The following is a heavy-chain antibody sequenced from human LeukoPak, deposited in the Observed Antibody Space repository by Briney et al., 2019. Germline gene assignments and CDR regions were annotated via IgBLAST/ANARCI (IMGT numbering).Heavy chain of an antibody. CDR3: ARGNWFDP. CDR2: INHSGST. J-gene: IGHJ5*02. CDR1: GFTFSYYA. V-gene: IGHV4-34*01. Sequence: GSLRLSCAASGFTFSYYAIHWVRQAPGKGLEWIGEINHSGSTNYNPSLKSRVTISVDTSKNQFSLRVISVTAADTAVYYCARGNWFDPWGQGTLVTVSS.